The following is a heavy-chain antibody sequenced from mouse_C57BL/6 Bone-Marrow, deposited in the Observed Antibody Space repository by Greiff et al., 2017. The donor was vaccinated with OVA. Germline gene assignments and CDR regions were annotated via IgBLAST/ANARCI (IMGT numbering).Heavy chain of an antibody. D-gene: IGHD1-1*01. J-gene: IGHJ3*01. CDR2: IDPENGDT. V-gene: IGHV14-4*01. CDR3: TTNYYGSSYPPWFAY. Sequence: EVNVVESGAELVRPGASVKLSCTASGFNIKDDYMHWVKQRPEQGLEWIGWIDPENGDTEYASKFQSKATITADTSSNTAYLQLSSLTSEDTAVYYCTTNYYGSSYPPWFAYWGQGTLVTVSA. CDR1: GFNIKDDY.